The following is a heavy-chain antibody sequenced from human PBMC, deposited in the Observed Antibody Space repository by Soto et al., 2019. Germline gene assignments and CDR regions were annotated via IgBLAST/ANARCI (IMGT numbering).Heavy chain of an antibody. D-gene: IGHD2-15*01. J-gene: IGHJ6*02. CDR3: ARGIFDSYGMDV. CDR1: GFTFSSYA. CDR2: ISSNGGST. Sequence: EVQLVESGGGLVQPGGSLRLSCAASGFTFSSYAMHWVRQAPGKGLEYVSVISSNGGSTYYANYVKGRFTISRDNFKNTLYLQMGSLRAEDMAVYYCARGIFDSYGMDVWGQGTTVTVSS. V-gene: IGHV3-64*01.